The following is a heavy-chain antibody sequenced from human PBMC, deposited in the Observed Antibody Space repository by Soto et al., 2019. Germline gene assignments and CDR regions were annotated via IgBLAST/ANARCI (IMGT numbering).Heavy chain of an antibody. CDR3: ARQHGDYYRWFDP. J-gene: IGHJ5*02. CDR2: IDLNNGDT. V-gene: IGHV1-2*04. CDR1: GFTFTAYH. Sequence: ASVKVSCKASGFTFTAYHMHWVRQVPGQGLEWMGWIDLNNGDTHYEQRFQGWVTMTRDTSISTTYMEVGNLKSDDTAMYFCARQHGDYYRWFDPWGQGTLVTVSS. D-gene: IGHD4-17*01.